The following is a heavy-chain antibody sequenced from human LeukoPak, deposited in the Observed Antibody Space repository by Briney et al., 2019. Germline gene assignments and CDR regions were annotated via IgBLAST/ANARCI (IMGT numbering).Heavy chain of an antibody. Sequence: GGSLRLACAASGFTFDDYGMSWVRQAPGKGLEWVSGINWNGGSTGYADSVKGRFTISRDNAKNSLYLQMNSLRAEDTALYYCARLGGVPDNLYYFDYWGQGTLVTVSS. D-gene: IGHD1-14*01. CDR1: GFTFDDYG. CDR2: INWNGGST. V-gene: IGHV3-20*04. J-gene: IGHJ4*02. CDR3: ARLGGVPDNLYYFDY.